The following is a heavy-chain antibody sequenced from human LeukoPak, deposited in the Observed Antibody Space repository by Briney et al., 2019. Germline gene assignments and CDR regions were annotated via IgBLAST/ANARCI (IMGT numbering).Heavy chain of an antibody. CDR3: ARGGVSSSPYY. D-gene: IGHD6-13*01. V-gene: IGHV4-34*01. J-gene: IGHJ4*02. Sequence: PSETLSLTCAVYGGSFSGYYWSWIRQPPGKGLEWIGEINHSGSTNYNPSLKSRVTISVDTSKNQFSLKLSSVTAADTAVYYCARGGVSSSPYYWGQGTLVTVSS. CDR2: INHSGST. CDR1: GGSFSGYY.